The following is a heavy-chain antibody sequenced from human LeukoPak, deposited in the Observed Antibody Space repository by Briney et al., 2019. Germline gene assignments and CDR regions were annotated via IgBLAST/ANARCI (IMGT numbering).Heavy chain of an antibody. V-gene: IGHV3-49*03. CDR2: IRSKAYGGTT. Sequence: PGGSLRLSCTASGFTFGDYAMSWFRQAPGQGLEWVGFIRSKAYGGTTEYAASVKGRFTISRDDSKSIAYLQMNSLKTEDTAVYYCTRGYCSGGSCSNWFDPWGQDTLVTVSS. CDR1: GFTFGDYA. J-gene: IGHJ5*02. D-gene: IGHD2-15*01. CDR3: TRGYCSGGSCSNWFDP.